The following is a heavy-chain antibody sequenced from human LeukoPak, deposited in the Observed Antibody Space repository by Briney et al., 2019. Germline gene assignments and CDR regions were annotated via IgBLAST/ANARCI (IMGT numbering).Heavy chain of an antibody. CDR2: IHSSGRT. V-gene: IGHV4-59*01. D-gene: IGHD2-2*01. CDR3: ARSLPGVVGAADF. Sequence: SETLSLTCTVSGGSIIPYYWSWLRQPPGKGLEWIGYIHSSGRTNYSPSLKSRVTFSVDTSKNHFSLKVTSMTAADTGVYYCARSLPGVVGAADFWGQGTLVTVSA. J-gene: IGHJ4*02. CDR1: GGSIIPYY.